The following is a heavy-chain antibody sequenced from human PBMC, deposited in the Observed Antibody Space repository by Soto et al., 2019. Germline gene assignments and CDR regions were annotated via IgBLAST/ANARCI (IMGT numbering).Heavy chain of an antibody. J-gene: IGHJ6*04. CDR1: SAPVSSSTYT. V-gene: IGHV4-39*01. Sequence: SETLSLTCTVSSAPVSSSTYTWGLIRRPPGKGLEWIGSIYYSGSTYYNPSLNSRVTVSVDTSKNQFSLKVTSVTAADTAVYYFPRFPGYVIGGTCNAHSVRAVGAKGTRSPSPQ. D-gene: IGHD2-2*01. CDR2: IYYSGST. CDR3: PRFPGYVIGGTCNAHSVRAV.